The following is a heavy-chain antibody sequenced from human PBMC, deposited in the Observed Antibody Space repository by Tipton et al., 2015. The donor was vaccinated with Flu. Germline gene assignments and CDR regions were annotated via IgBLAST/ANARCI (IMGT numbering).Heavy chain of an antibody. Sequence: TLSLTCTVSGGSISRGSYYYNWIRQPAGKGLEWIGRIYTNVNTNYKPSLESRVTISIDRSKNQFSLKLTSVTAADTAVYYCARVLSYYDSSGYRPLYYFDYWGQGTLVTVSS. CDR2: IYTNVNT. D-gene: IGHD3-22*01. CDR1: GGSISRGSYY. CDR3: ARVLSYYDSSGYRPLYYFDY. J-gene: IGHJ4*02. V-gene: IGHV4-61*02.